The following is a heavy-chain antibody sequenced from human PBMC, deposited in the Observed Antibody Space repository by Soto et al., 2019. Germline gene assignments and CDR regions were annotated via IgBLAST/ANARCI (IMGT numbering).Heavy chain of an antibody. CDR2: IIPIFGTA. J-gene: IGHJ4*02. CDR1: GGTFSSYA. Sequence: SVKVSCKASGGTFSSYAISWVRQAPGQGLEWMGGIIPIFGTANYAQKFQGRVTITADESTSTAYMELSRLTSDDTAVYYCASAAVTGTAGLDFWGQGTQVTVSS. D-gene: IGHD6-19*01. V-gene: IGHV1-69*13. CDR3: ASAAVTGTAGLDF.